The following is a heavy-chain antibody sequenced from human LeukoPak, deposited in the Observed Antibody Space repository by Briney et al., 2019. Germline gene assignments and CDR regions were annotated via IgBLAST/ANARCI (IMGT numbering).Heavy chain of an antibody. Sequence: GGSLRLSCAASGFSFSTYAMSWVRQAPEKGLEWVSAISGSGGGTYYADSLKGRFTISRDNAKNSLYLQMNSLRDEDTAVYYCARVRAGYYCDNWGQGTLVTASS. CDR1: GFSFSTYA. CDR3: ARVRAGYYCDN. J-gene: IGHJ4*02. V-gene: IGHV3-23*01. CDR2: ISGSGGGT.